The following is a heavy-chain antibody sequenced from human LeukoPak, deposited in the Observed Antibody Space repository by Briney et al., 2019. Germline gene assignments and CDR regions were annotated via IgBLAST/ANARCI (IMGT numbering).Heavy chain of an antibody. V-gene: IGHV4-34*01. Sequence: PSETLSLTCAVYGGSFSGYYWSWIRQPPGKGLEWIGEINHSGSTNYNPSLKSRVTISVDTSKNQFSLKLGSVTAADTAVYYCARGRGYDYVWGSYRLVSSPDYWGQGTLVTVSS. CDR1: GGSFSGYY. D-gene: IGHD3-16*02. CDR2: INHSGST. CDR3: ARGRGYDYVWGSYRLVSSPDY. J-gene: IGHJ4*02.